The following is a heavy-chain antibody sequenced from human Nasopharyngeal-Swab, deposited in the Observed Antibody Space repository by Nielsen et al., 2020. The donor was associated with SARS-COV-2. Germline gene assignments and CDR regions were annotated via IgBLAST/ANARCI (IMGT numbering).Heavy chain of an antibody. CDR2: LSWNGDKI. CDR1: GFIFNDYA. Sequence: SCAASGFIFNDYAMHWVRQVPGKGLEWVSGLSWNGDKIGYADSVRGRFTISRDNDKSSLVLQMNSLRPEDTAFYFCTKDTSAFPRYSERWGRGVLVTVSS. V-gene: IGHV3-9*01. J-gene: IGHJ4*02. CDR3: TKDTSAFPRYSER. D-gene: IGHD2-21*01.